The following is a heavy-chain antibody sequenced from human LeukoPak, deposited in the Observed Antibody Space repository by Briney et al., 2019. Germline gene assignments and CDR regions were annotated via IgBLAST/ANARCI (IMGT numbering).Heavy chain of an antibody. D-gene: IGHD3-10*01. CDR3: ARVNNFGSGMDV. J-gene: IGHJ6*02. CDR1: GFTVSSNS. V-gene: IGHV3-53*01. Sequence: PGGSLRLSCVASGFTVSSNSMNWVRQAPGKGLQWVSVIYSGGNTYYADSAKGRFTISRDNSKNTLYLQMNSLRAEDTAIYYCARVNNFGSGMDVWGQGTTVTVSS. CDR2: IYSGGNT.